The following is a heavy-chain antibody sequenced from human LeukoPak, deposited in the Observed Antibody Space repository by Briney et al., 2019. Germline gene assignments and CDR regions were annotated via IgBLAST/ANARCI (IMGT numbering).Heavy chain of an antibody. J-gene: IGHJ4*02. CDR1: GFTFSSYW. CDR3: ARDPVAGTTTFDY. D-gene: IGHD1-7*01. CDR2: IKQDGSEK. Sequence: GSLRLSCAASGFTFSSYWMSWVRQAPGKGLEWVANIKQDGSEKYYVDSVKGRFTISRDNAKNSLYLQMNSLRAEDTAVYYCARDPVAGTTTFDYWGQGTLVTVSS. V-gene: IGHV3-7*01.